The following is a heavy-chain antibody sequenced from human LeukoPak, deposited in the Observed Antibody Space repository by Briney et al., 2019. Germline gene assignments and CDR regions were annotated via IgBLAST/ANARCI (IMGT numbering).Heavy chain of an antibody. CDR1: GFTFSSYA. CDR3: AKDRPDYGDHRGIFDI. V-gene: IGHV3-23*01. J-gene: IGHJ3*02. CDR2: ISGSGGST. D-gene: IGHD4-17*01. Sequence: GGSLRLSCAASGFTFSSYAMSWVRQAPGKGLEWVSAISGSGGSTYYADSVKGRFTISRDNSKNTLYLQMNSLRAEDTAVYYCAKDRPDYGDHRGIFDIWGQGTMVTVSS.